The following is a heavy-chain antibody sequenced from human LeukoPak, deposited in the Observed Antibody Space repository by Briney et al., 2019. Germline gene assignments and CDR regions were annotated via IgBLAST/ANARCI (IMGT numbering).Heavy chain of an antibody. V-gene: IGHV3-7*04. CDR1: GFTFSYYW. CDR2: IKEDGSEK. Sequence: GGSLRLSCAASGFTFSYYWMSWVRQAPGKGLEWVANIKEDGSEKYYVDSVKGRFTISRDNAKNSLYLQMNSLRAEDTAVYYCARGVTNAFDNWGQGTMVTVSS. J-gene: IGHJ3*02. D-gene: IGHD3-3*01. CDR3: ARGVTNAFDN.